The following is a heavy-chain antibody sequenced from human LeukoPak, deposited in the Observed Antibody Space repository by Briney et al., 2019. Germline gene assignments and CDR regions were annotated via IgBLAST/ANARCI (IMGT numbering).Heavy chain of an antibody. J-gene: IGHJ4*02. CDR2: IWYDGSNK. CDR1: GFTFSSYA. Sequence: GGSLRLSCAASGFTFSSYAMHWVRQAPGKGLEWVADIWYDGSNKYYEDSVKGRFTISRDNSKNTLYLQMNSLRAEDTAVYYFALDLVGRRMVALASWGQGTLVTVSS. CDR3: ALDLVGRRMVALAS. V-gene: IGHV3-33*08. D-gene: IGHD2-2*03.